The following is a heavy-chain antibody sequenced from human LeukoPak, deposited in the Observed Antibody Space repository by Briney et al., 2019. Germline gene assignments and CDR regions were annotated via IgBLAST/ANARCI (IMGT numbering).Heavy chain of an antibody. V-gene: IGHV3-53*01. CDR1: GFTVSSNY. D-gene: IGHD4-17*01. CDR2: IYSGGST. J-gene: IGHJ4*02. CDR3: ARGRGDYDY. Sequence: GGSLRLSCAASGFTVSSNYMSWVPQAPGKGLEWVSVIYSGGSTYSADSVKSRFTICRDDSKNTLYLQMSSLRAEDTAVYYCARGRGDYDYWGQGTLVTVSS.